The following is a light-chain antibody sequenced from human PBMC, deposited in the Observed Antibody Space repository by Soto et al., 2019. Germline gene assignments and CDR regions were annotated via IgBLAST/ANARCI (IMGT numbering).Light chain of an antibody. V-gene: IGKV3-20*01. Sequence: EIVLTQSPGTLSLSPGERATLSCRASQSVSSSYLAWYQQKPGQAPRLLIYGASSRATGIPDRFSGSGSGTDFTLTISSLATEDFAVYYCQQYGSSPLITFGQGTRLEIK. CDR1: QSVSSSY. CDR2: GAS. CDR3: QQYGSSPLIT. J-gene: IGKJ5*01.